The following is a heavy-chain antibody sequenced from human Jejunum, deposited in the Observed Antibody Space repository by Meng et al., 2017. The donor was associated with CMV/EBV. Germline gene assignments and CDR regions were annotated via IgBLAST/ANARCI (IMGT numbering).Heavy chain of an antibody. CDR1: TFSVYW. V-gene: IGHV3-7*01. Sequence: TFSVYWMSWVRQAPGKGLEWVANIKEDGSVKYYADSLKGRFTISRDNAESSLYLQLNSLRAGDTAVYFCARSRNALVPYYDIPSLWGQGTTVTVSS. CDR3: ARSRNALVPYYDIPSL. J-gene: IGHJ6*02. D-gene: IGHD3-9*01. CDR2: IKEDGSVK.